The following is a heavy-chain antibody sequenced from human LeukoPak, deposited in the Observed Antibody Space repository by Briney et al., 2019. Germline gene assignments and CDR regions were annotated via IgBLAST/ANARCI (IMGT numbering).Heavy chain of an antibody. Sequence: SETLSLTCTVSGGSISSGDYYWNWIRQPPGKGLEWIGRIYYSGSTNYNPSLKSRVTMSVDTSKNQFSLKLSSVTAADTAVYYCARVMFGELPSSYYYYYMDVWGKGTTVTVSS. D-gene: IGHD3-10*02. CDR2: IYYSGST. V-gene: IGHV4-61*08. CDR1: GGSISSGDYY. CDR3: ARVMFGELPSSYYYYYMDV. J-gene: IGHJ6*03.